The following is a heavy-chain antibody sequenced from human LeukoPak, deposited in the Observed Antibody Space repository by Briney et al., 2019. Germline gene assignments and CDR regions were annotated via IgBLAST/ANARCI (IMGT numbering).Heavy chain of an antibody. CDR1: GGSIRSSSYY. V-gene: IGHV4-39*01. D-gene: IGHD3-22*01. Sequence: PSETLSLTCTVSGGSIRSSSYYWGWIRQPPGKGLGWIGSIYYSGGTNYKPSLRSRVTISVDTSKNQFSLKLSSVTAAATAVYYCARHAGSYYTYNFDYWGQGTLVTVSS. CDR3: ARHAGSYYTYNFDY. CDR2: IYYSGGT. J-gene: IGHJ4*02.